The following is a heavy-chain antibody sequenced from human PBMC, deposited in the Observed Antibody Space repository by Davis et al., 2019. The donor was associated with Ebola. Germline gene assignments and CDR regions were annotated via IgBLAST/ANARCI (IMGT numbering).Heavy chain of an antibody. CDR3: AKDWAEPWEQHRNGMDV. D-gene: IGHD1-14*01. V-gene: IGHV3-21*04. CDR2: ISSSGSYI. Sequence: GGSLRLSCAASGFTSSTYSMNCVRQAPVMGLEWVSSISSSGSYIYYADSVKGRFTISRDNAKNSLYLQMNSLRAEDTAVYYCAKDWAEPWEQHRNGMDVWGKGTTVTVSS. J-gene: IGHJ6*04. CDR1: GFTSSTYS.